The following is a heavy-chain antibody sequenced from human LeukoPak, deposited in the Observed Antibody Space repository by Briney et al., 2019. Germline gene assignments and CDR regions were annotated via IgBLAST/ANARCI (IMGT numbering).Heavy chain of an antibody. CDR3: SRAVRYYGSGSYPTYYFDC. Sequence: GGSLRLSCAASGFTFSSYSMNWFRQAPGKGREWVSSISSSSSYIYYAHSVKGRVTISRDKNPLDLYMNRMKAADTAVYYCSRAVRYYGSGSYPTYYFDCWRQGTLVTVPS. V-gene: IGHV3-21*01. CDR1: GFTFSSYS. J-gene: IGHJ4*02. D-gene: IGHD3-10*01. CDR2: ISSSSSYI.